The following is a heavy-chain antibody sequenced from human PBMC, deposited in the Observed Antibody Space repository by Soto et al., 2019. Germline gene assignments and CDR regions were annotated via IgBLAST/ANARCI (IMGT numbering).Heavy chain of an antibody. CDR1: GYTFTSYG. CDR2: ISAYNGNT. CDR3: VVAAQPYYFDY. V-gene: IGHV1-18*01. D-gene: IGHD2-15*01. Sequence: GASVKVSCKASGYTFTSYGISWVRQAPGQGLEWMGWISAYNGNTNYAQKLQGRVTMTTDTSTSTAYMELRSLRSVDTAVYYCVVAAQPYYFDYWGQGTLVTVSS. J-gene: IGHJ4*02.